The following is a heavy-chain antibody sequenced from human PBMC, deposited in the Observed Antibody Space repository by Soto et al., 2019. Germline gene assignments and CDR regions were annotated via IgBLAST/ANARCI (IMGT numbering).Heavy chain of an antibody. J-gene: IGHJ4*02. V-gene: IGHV4-59*08. CDR1: GGSISNYY. D-gene: IGHD2-2*01. CDR2: IYYTGTT. CDR3: ARHVVPAANYFAY. Sequence: SETLSLTCTVPGGSISNYYWSWIRPPPGKGLEWIGYIYYTGTTTYNPSIKSRVTISVDTSKNQFSLKLSSVTVADTAVYYCARHVVPAANYFAYWGQGTLVTVSS.